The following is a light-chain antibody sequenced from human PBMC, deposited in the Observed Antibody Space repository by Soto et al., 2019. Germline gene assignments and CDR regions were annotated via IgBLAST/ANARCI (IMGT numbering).Light chain of an antibody. CDR3: QQRSNWPGT. CDR2: GAS. CDR1: QTVSITY. J-gene: IGKJ5*01. Sequence: PGESATLSCRASQTVSITYLTWYQQKPGQAPRLLIFGASNRATGIPARFSGSGSGTDFTLTISSLEPEDFAVYYCQQRSNWPGTFGQGTRLEIK. V-gene: IGKV3-11*01.